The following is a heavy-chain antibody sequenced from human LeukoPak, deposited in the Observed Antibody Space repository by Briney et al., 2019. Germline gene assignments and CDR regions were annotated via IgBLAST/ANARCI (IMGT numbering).Heavy chain of an antibody. CDR2: INHSGST. CDR3: AREQWLASGYYYYGMDV. CDR1: GGSFSGYY. D-gene: IGHD6-19*01. V-gene: IGHV4-34*01. Sequence: SETLSLTCAVYGGSFSGYYWSWIRQPPGKGLEWIGEINHSGSTNYNPSLKSRVTISVDTSKNQFSLKLSSATAADTAVYYCAREQWLASGYYYYGMDVWGQGTTVTVSS. J-gene: IGHJ6*02.